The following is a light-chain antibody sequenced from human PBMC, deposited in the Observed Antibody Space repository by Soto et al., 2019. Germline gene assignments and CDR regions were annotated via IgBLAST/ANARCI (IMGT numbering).Light chain of an antibody. CDR2: EVS. V-gene: IGLV2-14*01. CDR3: SSFTSTSTLD. CDR1: SSDVGGYNY. Sequence: QSVLTQPASVSRSPGQSITISCTGTSSDVGGYNYVSWYQQHPGKAPKLMIYEVSNRPSGVSNRFSGSKSGNTASLAISGLQAEDEADYYCSSFTSTSTLDFGAGTKVTVL. J-gene: IGLJ1*01.